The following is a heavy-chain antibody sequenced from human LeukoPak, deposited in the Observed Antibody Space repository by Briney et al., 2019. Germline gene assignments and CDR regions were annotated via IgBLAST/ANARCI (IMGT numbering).Heavy chain of an antibody. CDR2: ISYDGSNK. Sequence: PGGSLRLSCAASGFTFSSYAMHWVRQAPGKGLEWVAVISYDGSNKYYADSVKGRFTISRDNSKNTLYLQMNSLRAEDTAVYYCARHGVYYPKYYFDYWGQGTLVTVSS. CDR3: ARHGVYYPKYYFDY. J-gene: IGHJ4*02. V-gene: IGHV3-30*04. D-gene: IGHD3-10*01. CDR1: GFTFSSYA.